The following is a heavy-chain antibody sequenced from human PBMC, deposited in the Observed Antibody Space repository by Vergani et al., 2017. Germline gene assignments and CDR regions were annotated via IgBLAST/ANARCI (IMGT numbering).Heavy chain of an antibody. CDR1: GFSFRSNC. J-gene: IGHJ3*02. CDR2: IRYDGGKT. D-gene: IGHD4-11*01. Sequence: QVQLVESGGGVVQPGGSLRLACAASGFSFRSNCMHWVRQAPGKGLEWVAFIRYDGGKTYYVDSVKGRFTISRDNSKNTVFLQMNSLRAEDTAVYHCARPSAPGNYDALDIWGQGTMVTVSS. V-gene: IGHV3-30*02. CDR3: ARPSAPGNYDALDI.